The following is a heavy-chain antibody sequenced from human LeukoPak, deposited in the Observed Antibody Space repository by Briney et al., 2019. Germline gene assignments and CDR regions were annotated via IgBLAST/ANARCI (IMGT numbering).Heavy chain of an antibody. Sequence: ETLSLTCAVYGGSFSGYYWSWVRQAQGKGLEWVANIKQDGSEKYYVDSVKGRFTISRDNAKNSLYLQMNSLRAEDTAVYYCARAPSGYEPFDYWGQGTLVTVSS. J-gene: IGHJ4*02. CDR1: GGSFSGYY. CDR3: ARAPSGYEPFDY. V-gene: IGHV3-7*01. CDR2: IKQDGSEK. D-gene: IGHD5-12*01.